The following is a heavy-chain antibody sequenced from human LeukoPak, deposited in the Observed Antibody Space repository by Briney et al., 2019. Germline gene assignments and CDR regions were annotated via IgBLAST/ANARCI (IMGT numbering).Heavy chain of an antibody. D-gene: IGHD2-15*01. Sequence: GTSLRLSCAAHGFTFSNFGMHWVRQAPGKGLEWVAFISYAESNKSYAASVKGRFTISRDNSKNTLSLHVNSLRTEDTAVYYCAKASGEAYYYEMDVWGQGTTVTVSS. J-gene: IGHJ6*02. V-gene: IGHV3-30*18. CDR1: GFTFSNFG. CDR2: ISYAESNK. CDR3: AKASGEAYYYEMDV.